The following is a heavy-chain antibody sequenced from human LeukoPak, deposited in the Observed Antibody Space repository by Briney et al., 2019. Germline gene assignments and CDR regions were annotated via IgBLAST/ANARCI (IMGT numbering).Heavy chain of an antibody. J-gene: IGHJ4*02. CDR1: GYTLTELS. Sequence: ASVKVSCKVSGYTLTELSMHWVRQAPGKGLEWMGGFDPEDGETIYAQKFQGRVTMTEDTSTGTAYMELSSLGSEDTAVYYCTTRTWGAAGIFDYWGQGTLVTVSS. V-gene: IGHV1-24*01. D-gene: IGHD3-16*01. CDR3: TTRTWGAAGIFDY. CDR2: FDPEDGET.